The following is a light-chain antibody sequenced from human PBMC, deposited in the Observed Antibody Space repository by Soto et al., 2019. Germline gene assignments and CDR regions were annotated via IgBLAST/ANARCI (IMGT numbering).Light chain of an antibody. J-gene: IGKJ3*01. CDR1: QSINNNY. V-gene: IGKV3-20*01. CDR2: SAS. CDR3: QQYGNSLFT. Sequence: EIVLTQSPGTLSLSRGERATLSCRASQSINNNYLAWYQQKRGQAPRLLIYSASSRATGIPDKFSGSGSGTDFTLTISRLEPEDFAVYYCQQYGNSLFTFGPGTKVDIK.